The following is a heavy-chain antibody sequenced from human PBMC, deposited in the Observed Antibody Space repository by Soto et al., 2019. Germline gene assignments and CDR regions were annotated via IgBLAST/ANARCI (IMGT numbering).Heavy chain of an antibody. D-gene: IGHD6-19*01. CDR1: GFTFSSYA. J-gene: IGHJ4*02. Sequence: GGSLRLSCAASGFTFSSYAMSWVRQAPGKGLEWVSAISGSGGSTYYADSVKGRFTISRDNSKNTLYLQMNSLRAEDTAVYYFAYTVAGIIYYFDYWGQGTLVTVFS. CDR3: AYTVAGIIYYFDY. CDR2: ISGSGGST. V-gene: IGHV3-23*01.